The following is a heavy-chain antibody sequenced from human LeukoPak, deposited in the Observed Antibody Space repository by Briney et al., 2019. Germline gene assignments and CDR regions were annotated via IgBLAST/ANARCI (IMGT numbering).Heavy chain of an antibody. CDR2: IRQDGDTK. V-gene: IGHV3-7*03. CDR1: GFPFNAYW. D-gene: IGHD6-13*01. Sequence: GGSLRLSCAASGFPFNAYWMTWVRQAPGKGLEWVANIRQDGDTKYYVDSVKGRFTISRDNAMNSLYLQMNSLRAEDTAIYYCARSLPYGTTWYGRSDFWGQGTPVTVSS. CDR3: ARSLPYGTTWYGRSDF. J-gene: IGHJ4*02.